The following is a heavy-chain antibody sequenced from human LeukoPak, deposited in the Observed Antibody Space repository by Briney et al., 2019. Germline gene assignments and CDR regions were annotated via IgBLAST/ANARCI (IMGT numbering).Heavy chain of an antibody. CDR1: GYSINSGYY. D-gene: IGHD2-2*01. CDR2: IYRTGST. Sequence: PSETLSLTCTVSGYSINSGYYWGWIRQPPGKGLEWIGSIYRTGSTNYNPSLKSRVTISVDTSKNQFSLKVRSVTAADTAVYYCARGDCSSTICYSPMDVWGKGTTVTVPS. V-gene: IGHV4-38-2*02. CDR3: ARGDCSSTICYSPMDV. J-gene: IGHJ6*03.